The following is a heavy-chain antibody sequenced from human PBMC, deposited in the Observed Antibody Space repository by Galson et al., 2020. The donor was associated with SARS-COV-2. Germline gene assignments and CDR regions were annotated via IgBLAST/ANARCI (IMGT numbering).Heavy chain of an antibody. Sequence: GGSLRLSCAASGFTFNDYAMHWVRQAPGTGLEWVSGISWNSGGIGYADSVKGRFTISRDNAKNSLYLQMNSLRAEDTAFYYCAKSPRVTTSPYYFDYWGQGTLVTVSS. CDR3: AKSPRVTTSPYYFDY. CDR1: GFTFNDYA. D-gene: IGHD4-17*01. V-gene: IGHV3-9*01. J-gene: IGHJ4*02. CDR2: ISWNSGGI.